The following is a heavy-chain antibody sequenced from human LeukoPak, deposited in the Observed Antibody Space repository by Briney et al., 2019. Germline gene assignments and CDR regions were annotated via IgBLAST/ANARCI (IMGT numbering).Heavy chain of an antibody. CDR1: GFTFSSYE. J-gene: IGHJ4*02. V-gene: IGHV3-48*03. CDR2: TSSSGSTI. Sequence: GGSLRLSCAASGFTFSSYEMNWVRQAPGKGLEWVSYTSSSGSTIYYADSVKGRFTISRDNAKNSLYLQMNSLRAEDTAVYYCARAPIPIMITFGGAMGGYFDYWGQGTLVTVSS. CDR3: ARAPIPIMITFGGAMGGYFDY. D-gene: IGHD3-16*01.